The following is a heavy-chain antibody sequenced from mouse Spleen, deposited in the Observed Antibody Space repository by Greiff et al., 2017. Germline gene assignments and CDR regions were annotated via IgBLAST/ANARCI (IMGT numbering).Heavy chain of an antibody. CDR2: IRNKANNHAT. CDR3: TRSGYYTIDYYAMDY. D-gene: IGHD2-3*01. J-gene: IGHJ4*01. V-gene: IGHV6-6*01. Sequence: EVKVEESGGGLVQPGGSMKLSCAASGFTFSDAWMDWVRQSPEKGLEWVAEIRNKANNHATYYAESVKGRFTISRDDSKSSVYLQMNSLRAEDTGIYYCTRSGYYTIDYYAMDYWGQGTSVTVSS. CDR1: GFTFSDAW.